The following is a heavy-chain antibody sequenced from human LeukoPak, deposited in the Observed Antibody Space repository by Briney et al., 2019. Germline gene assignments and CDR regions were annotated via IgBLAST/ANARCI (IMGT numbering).Heavy chain of an antibody. Sequence: AGGSLRLSCAASGFKFDSYAMHWVRQAPGKGLEWVSFISSSSNYRYYADSVKGRFTISRDNAKNSLYLQMASLRAEDTAVYYCARTSVAAAISPYYFDYWGQGTLVTVSS. CDR2: ISSSSNYR. D-gene: IGHD2-2*02. CDR1: GFKFDSYA. CDR3: ARTSVAAAISPYYFDY. J-gene: IGHJ4*02. V-gene: IGHV3-21*01.